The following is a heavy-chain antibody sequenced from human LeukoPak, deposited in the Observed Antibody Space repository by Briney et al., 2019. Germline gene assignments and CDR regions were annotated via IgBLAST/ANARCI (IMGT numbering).Heavy chain of an antibody. CDR3: ARALRGYSYGLEEAFDI. CDR2: IYYSGST. V-gene: IGHV4-39*01. J-gene: IGHJ3*02. Sequence: PSETLSLTCTVSGGSISSGDYYWCWIRQPPGKGLEWIGSIYYSGSTYYNPSLKSRVTISVDTSKNQFSLKLSSVTAADTAVYYCARALRGYSYGLEEAFDIWGQGTMVTVSS. D-gene: IGHD5-18*01. CDR1: GGSISSGDYY.